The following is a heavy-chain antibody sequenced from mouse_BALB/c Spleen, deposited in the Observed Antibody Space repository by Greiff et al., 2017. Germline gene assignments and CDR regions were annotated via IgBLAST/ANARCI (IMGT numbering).Heavy chain of an antibody. Sequence: EVKLMESGGGLVKPGGSLKLSCAASGFTFSSYAMSWVRQSPEKRLEWVAEISSGGSYTYYPDTVTGRFTISRDNAKNTLYLEMSSLRSEDTAMYYCAREVIHYGTLFAYWGQGTLVTVSA. D-gene: IGHD2-1*01. CDR3: AREVIHYGTLFAY. J-gene: IGHJ3*01. V-gene: IGHV5-9-4*01. CDR1: GFTFSSYA. CDR2: ISSGGSYT.